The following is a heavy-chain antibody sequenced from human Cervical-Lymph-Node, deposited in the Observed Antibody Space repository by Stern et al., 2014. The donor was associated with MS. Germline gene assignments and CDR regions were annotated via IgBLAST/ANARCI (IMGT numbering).Heavy chain of an antibody. D-gene: IGHD3-9*01. V-gene: IGHV4-61*02. Sequence: VQLVESGPGLVKPSQTLSLTCTVSGGSISSGNYYWSWIRQPAGEGLEWIGRIYSSGSTQYNLPLKRRVTTSADTSTTQFTLRLSSVPAADTAVYYCARGNYDVLTDNGGHGFDIWGQGTMVTVSS. J-gene: IGHJ3*02. CDR3: ARGNYDVLTDNGGHGFDI. CDR2: IYSSGST. CDR1: GGSISSGNYY.